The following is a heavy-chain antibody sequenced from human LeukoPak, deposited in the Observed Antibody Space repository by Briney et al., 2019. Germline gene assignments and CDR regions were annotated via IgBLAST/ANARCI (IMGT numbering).Heavy chain of an antibody. CDR1: GYTFTRNY. J-gene: IGHJ5*02. CDR3: ATDLVYYDSSGYYPP. D-gene: IGHD3-22*01. Sequence: ASVRVSCKASGYTFTRNYMHWVRQAPGQGLEWMGIINPSGGSTSYAQKFQGRVTMTRDTSTSTVYMELSSLRSEDTAVYYCATDLVYYDSSGYYPPWGQGTLVTVSS. CDR2: INPSGGST. V-gene: IGHV1-46*01.